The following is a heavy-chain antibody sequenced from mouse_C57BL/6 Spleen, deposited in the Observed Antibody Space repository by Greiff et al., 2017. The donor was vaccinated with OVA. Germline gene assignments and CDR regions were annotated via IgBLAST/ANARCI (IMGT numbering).Heavy chain of an antibody. Sequence: EVKLLESGGGLVQPGGSMKLSCAASGFTFSDAWMDWVRQSPEKGLEWVAEIRNKANNHATYYAESVKGRFTISRDDSKSSVYLQMNSLRAEDTGIYYCTLANALPGKNFDYWGQGTTLTVSS. V-gene: IGHV6-6*01. J-gene: IGHJ2*01. CDR3: TLANALPGKNFDY. D-gene: IGHD2-10*01. CDR2: IRNKANNHAT. CDR1: GFTFSDAW.